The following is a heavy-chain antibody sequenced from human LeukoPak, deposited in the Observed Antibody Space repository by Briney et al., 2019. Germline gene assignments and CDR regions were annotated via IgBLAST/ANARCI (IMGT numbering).Heavy chain of an antibody. CDR1: GFTFRSHG. V-gene: IGHV3-33*01. D-gene: IGHD1-26*01. Sequence: GGSLRLSCAASGFTFRSHGMHWVRQARGKGLEWVAFIWYDGSNKYYTDSVKGRFTISRDNSKNTLYLQMNSLRAEDTAVYYCAGDRATSYFDYWGQGALVTISS. CDR3: AGDRATSYFDY. J-gene: IGHJ4*02. CDR2: IWYDGSNK.